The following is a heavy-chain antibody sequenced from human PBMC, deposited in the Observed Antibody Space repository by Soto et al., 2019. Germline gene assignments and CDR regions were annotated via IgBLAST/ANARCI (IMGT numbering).Heavy chain of an antibody. CDR2: MYYSGSA. CDR3: VRGVRGIVIHHVDL. Sequence: QVQLQESGPGLVKPSETLSLTCTVSGGSITYYYWSWIRQPPGKGLEWIGYMYYSGSASYNPSLKCRVTRSVDASKNQFSLKLTSVTAADTAVYYCVRGVRGIVIHHVDLWGQGTTVTVSS. V-gene: IGHV4-59*08. J-gene: IGHJ3*01. CDR1: GGSITYYY. D-gene: IGHD3-10*01.